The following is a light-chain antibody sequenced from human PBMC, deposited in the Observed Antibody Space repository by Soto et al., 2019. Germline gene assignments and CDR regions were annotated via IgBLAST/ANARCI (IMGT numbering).Light chain of an antibody. J-gene: IGKJ1*01. V-gene: IGKV1-5*01. CDR3: QQYYSYST. CDR2: DAS. Sequence: DIQMTQSPSTLSASVGDRVTITCRASQSISSWLAWYQQKSGKAPELLIYDASTLETGVPSRFSRSASGTEFTLTISSLQHEDFAIYYCQQYYSYSTFGQGTKVEIK. CDR1: QSISSW.